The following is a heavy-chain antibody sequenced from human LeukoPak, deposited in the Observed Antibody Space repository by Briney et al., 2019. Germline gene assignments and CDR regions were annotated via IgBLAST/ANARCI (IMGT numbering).Heavy chain of an antibody. CDR2: INHSGST. J-gene: IGHJ4*02. Sequence: PSETLSLTCTVSGYSISSGYYWGWIRQPPGKGLEWIGEINHSGSTNYNPSLKSRVTISVDTSKNQFSLKLSSVTAADTAVYYCARRVVWYYDSSGYYYFDYWGQGTLVTVSS. D-gene: IGHD3-22*01. V-gene: IGHV4-38-2*02. CDR3: ARRVVWYYDSSGYYYFDY. CDR1: GYSISSGYY.